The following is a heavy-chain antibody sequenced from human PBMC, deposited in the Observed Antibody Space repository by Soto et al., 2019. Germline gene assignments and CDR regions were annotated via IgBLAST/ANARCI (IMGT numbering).Heavy chain of an antibody. CDR3: ARHSANWNAPPNWFDP. CDR1: GYSFTSYW. Sequence: EVQLVQSGAEVKKPGESLKISCKGSGYSFTSYWIGWVRQMPGKGLEWMGIIYPGDSGTRYSPSFQGQVTISADKSISTAYLQWSSLKASDTAMYYSARHSANWNAPPNWFDPWGQGTLVTVSS. V-gene: IGHV5-51*01. J-gene: IGHJ5*02. D-gene: IGHD1-1*01. CDR2: IYPGDSGT.